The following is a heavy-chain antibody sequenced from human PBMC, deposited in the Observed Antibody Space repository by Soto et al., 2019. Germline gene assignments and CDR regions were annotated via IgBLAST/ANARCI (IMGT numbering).Heavy chain of an antibody. CDR1: GFTFSSYS. CDR3: ARDGYYGSGSYYITCLFDY. V-gene: IGHV3-48*02. Sequence: GGSLRLSCAASGFTFSSYSMNWVRQAPGKGLEWVSYISSSSSTIYYADSVKGRFTISRDNAKNSLYLQMNSLRDEDTAVYYCARDGYYGSGSYYITCLFDYWGQGTLVTVSS. J-gene: IGHJ4*02. CDR2: ISSSSSTI. D-gene: IGHD3-10*01.